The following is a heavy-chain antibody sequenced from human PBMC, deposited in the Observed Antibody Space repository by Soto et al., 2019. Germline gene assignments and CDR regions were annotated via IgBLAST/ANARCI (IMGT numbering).Heavy chain of an antibody. CDR3: PWFRGSYGIDV. CDR2: IIPILGIP. CDR1: GGTFSSYT. D-gene: IGHD3-10*01. Sequence: QVQLVQSGAEVKKPGSSVKVSCKASGGTFSSYTISWVRQAPGQGLEWMGRIIPILGIPNYAQKFQGRVTITADKSTSTAYMQLSSLRSDDPDLYYCPWFRGSYGIDVWGQGTTVTVSS. V-gene: IGHV1-69*02. J-gene: IGHJ6*02.